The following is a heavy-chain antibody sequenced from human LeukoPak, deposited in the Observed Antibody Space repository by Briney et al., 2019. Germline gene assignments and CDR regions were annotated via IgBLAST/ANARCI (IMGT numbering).Heavy chain of an antibody. D-gene: IGHD6-19*01. J-gene: IGHJ6*03. CDR1: RITLSNYG. Sequence: PGGSLRLSCAVSRITLSNYGMSWVRQAPGKGLEWVSAISGSGGSTYYADSVKGRFTISRDNSKNTLYLQMNSLRAEDTAVYYCAKDSIFPGIAVAGLGIGYYYMDVWGKGTTVTVSS. CDR3: AKDSIFPGIAVAGLGIGYYYMDV. CDR2: ISGSGGST. V-gene: IGHV3-23*01.